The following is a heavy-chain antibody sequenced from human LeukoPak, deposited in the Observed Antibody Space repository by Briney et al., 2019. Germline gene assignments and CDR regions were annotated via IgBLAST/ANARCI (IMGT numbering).Heavy chain of an antibody. CDR1: GHTFTSYG. J-gene: IGHJ4*02. CDR3: AREWDCSGGICFPRGFDF. Sequence: ASVKVSCKASGHTFTSYGISWVRQAPGQGLEWMGWISPNNGGTSYAHNFRDRVTMTTDTSINTAYMELSWLTSDDTAVYYCAREWDCSGGICFPRGFDFWGQGTLVTVSS. D-gene: IGHD2-15*01. CDR2: ISPNNGGT. V-gene: IGHV1-2*02.